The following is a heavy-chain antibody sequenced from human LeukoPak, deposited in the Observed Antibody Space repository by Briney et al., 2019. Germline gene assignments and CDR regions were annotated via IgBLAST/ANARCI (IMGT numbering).Heavy chain of an antibody. V-gene: IGHV4-39*07. D-gene: IGHD3-3*01. CDR3: ARGLGTILYYYGMDV. Sequence: SETLSLTCTLSGGSFSSSPYYWSWIRQPPGKGLEWIGEINHSGSTNYNPSLKSRVTISVDTSKNQFSLKLSSVTAADTAVYYCARGLGTILYYYGMDVWGQGTTVTVSS. J-gene: IGHJ6*02. CDR1: GGSFSSSPYY. CDR2: INHSGST.